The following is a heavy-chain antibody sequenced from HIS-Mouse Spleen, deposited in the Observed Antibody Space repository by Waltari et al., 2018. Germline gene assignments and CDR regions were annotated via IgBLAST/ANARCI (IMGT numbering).Heavy chain of an antibody. CDR1: GASIIRRLSP. V-gene: IGHV4-39*07. D-gene: IGHD6-13*01. J-gene: IGHJ2*01. Sequence: QLQLQDSGPGLAHPSETLSLPCTLSGASIIRRLSPRGRIRQPPGTGLELFVRICYSGGTSYNPSLKSRVTISVDTSKSQFSLKLGSVTAADTAVYYCAREIPYSSSWYDWYFDLWGRGTLVTVSS. CDR3: AREIPYSSSWYDWYFDL. CDR2: ICYSGGT.